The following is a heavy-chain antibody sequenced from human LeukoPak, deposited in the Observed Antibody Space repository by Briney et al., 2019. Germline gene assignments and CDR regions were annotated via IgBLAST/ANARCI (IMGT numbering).Heavy chain of an antibody. CDR3: ARDNSRQWLDGYFQH. J-gene: IGHJ1*01. Sequence: ASVKVSCKASGGTFSSYAISWVRQAPGRGLEWMGRIIPIFGTANYAQKFQGRVTITTDESTSTAYMELSSLRSEDTAVYYCARDNSRQWLDGYFQHWGQGTLVTVSS. CDR2: IIPIFGTA. V-gene: IGHV1-69*05. D-gene: IGHD6-19*01. CDR1: GGTFSSYA.